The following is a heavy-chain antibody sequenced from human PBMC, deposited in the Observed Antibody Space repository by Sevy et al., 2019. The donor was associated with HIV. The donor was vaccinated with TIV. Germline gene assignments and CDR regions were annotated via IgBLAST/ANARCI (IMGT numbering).Heavy chain of an antibody. CDR1: GGTFSSYA. V-gene: IGHV1-69*13. D-gene: IGHD3-22*01. J-gene: IGHJ3*02. CDR3: ARDTYSFTYYYDSSGYYYGDAFDI. CDR2: IIPIFGTA. Sequence: ASVKVSCKASGGTFSSYAISCVRQAPGQGLEWMGGIIPIFGTANYAQKFQGRVTITADESTSTAYMELSSLRSEDTAVYYCARDTYSFTYYYDSSGYYYGDAFDIWGQGTMVTVSS.